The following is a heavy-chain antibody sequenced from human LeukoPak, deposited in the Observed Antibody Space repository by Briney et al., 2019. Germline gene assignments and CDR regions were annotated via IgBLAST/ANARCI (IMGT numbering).Heavy chain of an antibody. CDR3: ALSREGYSSSWYWV. V-gene: IGHV3-23*01. J-gene: IGHJ4*02. Sequence: GGSLRLSCAASGFTFSSYAMSWVRQAPGKGLEWVSAISGSGGSTYYADSVKGRFTISRDNSKNTLYLQMNSLRAEDTAVYYCALSREGYSSSWYWVWGQGTLVTVSS. D-gene: IGHD6-13*01. CDR1: GFTFSSYA. CDR2: ISGSGGST.